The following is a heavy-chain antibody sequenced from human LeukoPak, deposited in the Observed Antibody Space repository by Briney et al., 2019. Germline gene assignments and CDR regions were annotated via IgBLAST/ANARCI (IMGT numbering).Heavy chain of an antibody. CDR2: IWYDGSNK. V-gene: IGHV3-33*06. Sequence: GGSLRLSCAASGFTFSSYGMHWVRQAPGKGLEWVAVIWYDGSNKYYADSVKGRFTISRDNPKNTLYLQMNSLRAEDTAVYCCAKADSSGQKGDAFDIWGQGTMVTVSS. CDR1: GFTFSSYG. CDR3: AKADSSGQKGDAFDI. D-gene: IGHD3-22*01. J-gene: IGHJ3*02.